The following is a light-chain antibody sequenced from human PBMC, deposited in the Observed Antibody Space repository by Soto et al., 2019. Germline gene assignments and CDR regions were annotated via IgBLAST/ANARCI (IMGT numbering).Light chain of an antibody. CDR1: QSVTSTY. V-gene: IGKV3-20*01. CDR2: GGS. Sequence: EIVLTQSPVTLSLSPGERATLSCRASQSVTSTYLAWYQQKPGQSPRLIIYGGSTRASGLPDRFSGGGSGTDFTLTISRLEPEDYAVYYCHCQQFDSSRVYSFGQGTKLEI. CDR3: QQFDSSRVYS. J-gene: IGKJ2*03.